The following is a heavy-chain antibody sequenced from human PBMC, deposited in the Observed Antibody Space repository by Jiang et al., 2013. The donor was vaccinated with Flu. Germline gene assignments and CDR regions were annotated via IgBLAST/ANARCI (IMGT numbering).Heavy chain of an antibody. CDR2: ISGSGGST. CDR3: AKDLMTGTSNTEGYLGSRVFDY. J-gene: IGHJ4*02. CDR1: GFTFSSYA. D-gene: IGHD1-7*01. V-gene: IGHV3-23*04. Sequence: EVQLVESGGGLVQPGGSLRLSCAASGFTFSSYAMSWVRQAPGKGLGWVSAISGSGGSTYYADSVKGRFTISRDNSKNTLYLQINSLRAEDTAVYYCAKDLMTGTSNTEGYLGSRVFDYWGQGTLVTVSS.